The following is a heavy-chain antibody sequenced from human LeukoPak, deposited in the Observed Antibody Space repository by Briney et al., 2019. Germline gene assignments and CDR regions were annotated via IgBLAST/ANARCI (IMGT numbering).Heavy chain of an antibody. Sequence: HPGRSLRLSCAASGFTFSSYAMHWVRQAPGKGLEWVAVISYDGSNKYYADSVKGRFTISRDNSKNTLYLQMNSLRVEDTAVYYCARDASGSGSYYYYYYGMDVWGQGTTVTVSS. V-gene: IGHV3-30-3*01. J-gene: IGHJ6*02. CDR2: ISYDGSNK. CDR3: ARDASGSGSYYYYYYGMDV. CDR1: GFTFSSYA. D-gene: IGHD3-10*01.